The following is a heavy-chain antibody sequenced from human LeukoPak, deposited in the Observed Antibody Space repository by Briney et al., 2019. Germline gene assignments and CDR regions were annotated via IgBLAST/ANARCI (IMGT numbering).Heavy chain of an antibody. J-gene: IGHJ4*02. D-gene: IGHD3-3*02. CDR3: ARSEITIFGWKTYYFDF. Sequence: GGSLRLSCAASGFIFNAYPMHWVRQAPDAGLEWVALISFDGTDPQYADSVKGRFIISRDDSQNTLYLQMNGLRVDDTARYFCARSEITIFGWKTYYFDFWGQGALVTVSS. CDR1: GFIFNAYP. CDR2: ISFDGTDP. V-gene: IGHV3-30*04.